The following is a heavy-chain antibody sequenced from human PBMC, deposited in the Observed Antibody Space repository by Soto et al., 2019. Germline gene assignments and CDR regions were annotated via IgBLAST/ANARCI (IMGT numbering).Heavy chain of an antibody. CDR2: ISGSGGST. CDR1: GFTFSSYA. Sequence: GGSLRLSCAASGFTFSSYAMSWVRQAPGKGLEWVSAISGSGGSTYYADSVKGRFTISRDNSKNTLYLQMNSLRAEDTAVYYCAKGSFPDSYYDFWSGYYQDYWGQGTLVTVSS. CDR3: AKGSFPDSYYDFWSGYYQDY. J-gene: IGHJ4*02. D-gene: IGHD3-3*01. V-gene: IGHV3-23*01.